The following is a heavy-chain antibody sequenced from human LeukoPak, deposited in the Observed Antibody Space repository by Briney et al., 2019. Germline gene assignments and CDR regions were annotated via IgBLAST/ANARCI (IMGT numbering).Heavy chain of an antibody. CDR1: GGSINSDF. CDR3: ARHRYPHTYGSDL. J-gene: IGHJ5*02. D-gene: IGHD1-1*01. CDR2: IYYSGST. Sequence: SETLSLTCTVSGGSINSDFWSWVRQPPGKGLEWIGYIYYSGSTTYNPSLKSRVTISLDTSKKKFSLKLSSVTAADTAVYYCARHRYPHTYGSDLWGQGTLVTVSS. V-gene: IGHV4-59*08.